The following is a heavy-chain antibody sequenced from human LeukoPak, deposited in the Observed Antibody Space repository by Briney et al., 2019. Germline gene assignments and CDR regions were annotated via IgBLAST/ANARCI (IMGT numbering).Heavy chain of an antibody. CDR3: ARGVATIAVNFDY. CDR1: GFNFINYW. D-gene: IGHD5-12*01. Sequence: GGSLRLSCAASGFNFINYWMNWVRQAPGKGLEWVSSISSSSSYIYYADSVKGRFTISRDNAKNSLYLQMNSLRAEDTAVYYCARGVATIAVNFDYWGQGTLVTVSS. V-gene: IGHV3-21*01. J-gene: IGHJ4*02. CDR2: ISSSSSYI.